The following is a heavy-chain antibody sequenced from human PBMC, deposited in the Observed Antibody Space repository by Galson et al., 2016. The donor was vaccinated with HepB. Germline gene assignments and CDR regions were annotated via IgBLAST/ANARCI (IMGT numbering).Heavy chain of an antibody. CDR2: IRNSGDTT. Sequence: SLRLSCAASGFTFSNYAMSWVRQAPGKGLEWISVIRNSGDTTYYAASERGRFTISRDNSKNTLYLQMTGLRAEDTAVFYCAKDQSDYVWGSYRDGGDYWGQGTLV. J-gene: IGHJ4*02. CDR1: GFTFSNYA. CDR3: AKDQSDYVWGSYRDGGDY. V-gene: IGHV3-23*01. D-gene: IGHD3-16*02.